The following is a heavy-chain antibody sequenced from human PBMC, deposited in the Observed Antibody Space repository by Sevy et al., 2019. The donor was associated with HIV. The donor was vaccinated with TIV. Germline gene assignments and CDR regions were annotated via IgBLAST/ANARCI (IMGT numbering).Heavy chain of an antibody. CDR1: GFTFSKYG. D-gene: IGHD2-8*01. CDR2: FSFGCGRI. CDR3: AREGCTKPHDY. J-gene: IGHJ4*02. V-gene: IGHV3-23*01. Sequence: GGSLRLSCEASGFTFSKYGMSWVRQAPGKGLEWVSTFSFGCGRINYAYSVKGRFTISRDDSKNTLYLQMNSLRAEDTAVYYCAREGCTKPHDYWGQGTLVTVSS.